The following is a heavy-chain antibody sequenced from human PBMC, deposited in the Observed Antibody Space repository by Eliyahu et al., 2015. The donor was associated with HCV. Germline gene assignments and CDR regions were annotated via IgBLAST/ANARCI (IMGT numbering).Heavy chain of an antibody. CDR1: GFPXSSYX. CDR3: ARGSPPPSPGAFDI. Sequence: EVQLVESGGGLVQPGGSLRLSCXXSGFPXSSYXMNWVRQAPGKGLEWVSYISSSSSTIYYADSVKGRFTISRDNAKNSLYLQMNSLRAEDTAVYYCARGSPPPSPGAFDIWGQGTMVTVSS. CDR2: ISSSSSTI. J-gene: IGHJ3*02. D-gene: IGHD2-2*01. V-gene: IGHV3-48*01.